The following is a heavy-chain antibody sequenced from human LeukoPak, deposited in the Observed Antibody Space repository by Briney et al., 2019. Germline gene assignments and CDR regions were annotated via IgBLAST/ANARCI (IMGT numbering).Heavy chain of an antibody. CDR1: GGSVSNYY. V-gene: IGHV4-59*02. CDR2: IYHSGTT. Sequence: SETLSLTCTVSGGSVSNYYWSWVRQPPGKGLEYIGYIYHSGTTNYNPSLKSRVTMSLDTSKNQFSLKLSSVTAADTALYYCVTGSSYPPGELDYWGQGSLVTVSS. CDR3: VTGSSYPPGELDY. D-gene: IGHD1-7*01. J-gene: IGHJ4*02.